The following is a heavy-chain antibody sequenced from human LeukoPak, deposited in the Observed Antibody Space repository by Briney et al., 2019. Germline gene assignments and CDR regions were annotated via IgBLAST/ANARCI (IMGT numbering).Heavy chain of an antibody. CDR2: ISSSSSTI. Sequence: PGGSLRLSCAASGFTFGSYSMNWVRQAPGKGLGWVSYISSSSSTIYYADSVKGRFTISRDNAKNSLHLQMNSLRAEDTAVYYCAKDQGGLWFGELIDYWGQGTLVTVSS. J-gene: IGHJ4*02. D-gene: IGHD3-10*01. CDR1: GFTFGSYS. CDR3: AKDQGGLWFGELIDY. V-gene: IGHV3-48*04.